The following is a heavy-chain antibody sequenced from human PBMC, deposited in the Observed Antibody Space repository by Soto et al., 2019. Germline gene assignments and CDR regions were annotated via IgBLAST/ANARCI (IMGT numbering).Heavy chain of an antibody. CDR2: ISTSSSYI. J-gene: IGHJ4*02. CDR1: GFTFTSYS. Sequence: EVQLVESGGGLVKPGGSLRLSCAASGFTFTSYSMNWVRQAPGKGLEWVSSISTSSSYIYYADSVKGRFTISRDNAKNSLYLQMNSLRAEDTAVYYCAKLGGYSYNFGYWGQGTLVTVSS. D-gene: IGHD5-18*01. V-gene: IGHV3-21*01. CDR3: AKLGGYSYNFGY.